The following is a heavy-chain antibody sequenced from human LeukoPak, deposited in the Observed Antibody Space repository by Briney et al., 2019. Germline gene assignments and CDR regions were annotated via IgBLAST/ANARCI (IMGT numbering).Heavy chain of an antibody. J-gene: IGHJ4*02. Sequence: SQTLSLTCAISGDSVSSNSVTWNWIRQSPSRGLEWLGRTYYRSKWYNGYAVSVKSRITINPDTSKNKFSLHLNSVTPEDTAVYYCARSSGHIDYWGQGTLVTVSS. D-gene: IGHD3-22*01. CDR2: TYYRSKWYN. CDR3: ARSSGHIDY. V-gene: IGHV6-1*01. CDR1: GDSVSSNSVT.